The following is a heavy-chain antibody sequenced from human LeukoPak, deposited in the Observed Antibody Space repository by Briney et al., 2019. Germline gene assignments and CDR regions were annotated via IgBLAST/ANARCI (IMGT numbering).Heavy chain of an antibody. CDR2: INSDGSIT. CDR3: ARDAVDTANAV. Sequence: GGSLRLSCAASGFTFTTYWMHWVRHAPGKGLVWVSHINSDGSITSYADSVKGRFTISRNNAKNTLYLQMNSLRAEDTAVYYCARDAVDTANAVWGQGTTVTVSS. CDR1: GFTFTTYW. V-gene: IGHV3-74*01. J-gene: IGHJ6*02. D-gene: IGHD5-18*01.